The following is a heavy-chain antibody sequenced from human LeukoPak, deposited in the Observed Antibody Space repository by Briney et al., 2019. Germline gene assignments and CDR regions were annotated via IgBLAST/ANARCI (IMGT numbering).Heavy chain of an antibody. D-gene: IGHD1-20*01. CDR3: ARGITQGFDH. J-gene: IGHJ4*02. CDR2: MYPNWGYT. CDR1: GYTFTSLD. V-gene: IGHV1-8*01. Sequence: RASVKVSCKASGYTFTSLDINWVRLAPGQGLEWMGWMYPNWGYTGYAQKFQARVTMTRDTSIDTAYMELSSLRSDDTAAYYCARGITQGFDHWGQGTLVTVSS.